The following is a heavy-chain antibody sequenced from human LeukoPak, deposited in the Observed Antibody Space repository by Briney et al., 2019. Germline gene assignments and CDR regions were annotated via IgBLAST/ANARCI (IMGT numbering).Heavy chain of an antibody. J-gene: IGHJ4*02. D-gene: IGHD3-3*01. CDR2: IYYSGST. V-gene: IGHV4-59*01. Sequence: SETLSLTCTVSGGSISSYYWSWIRQPPGKGLEWIGYIYYSGSTNYNPSLKSRVTISVDTSKNQFSLKLSSVTAADTAVYYCARGAWGITIFGVVITYFDYWGQGTLVTVSS. CDR3: ARGAWGITIFGVVITYFDY. CDR1: GGSISSYY.